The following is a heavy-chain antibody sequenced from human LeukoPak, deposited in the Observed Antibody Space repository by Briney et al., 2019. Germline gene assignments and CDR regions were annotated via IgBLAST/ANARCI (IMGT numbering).Heavy chain of an antibody. V-gene: IGHV4-30-4*08. Sequence: SETLSLTCTVSGRSLDSGNFYWSWIRQPPGKGLEWIGYIYFSGNTYYNPSLKSRVTISLDMSKNQFSLKLSSVTAADTAVYYCAREIAVAGSAFDIWGQGTMVAVSS. CDR1: GRSLDSGNFY. D-gene: IGHD6-19*01. CDR2: IYFSGNT. CDR3: AREIAVAGSAFDI. J-gene: IGHJ3*02.